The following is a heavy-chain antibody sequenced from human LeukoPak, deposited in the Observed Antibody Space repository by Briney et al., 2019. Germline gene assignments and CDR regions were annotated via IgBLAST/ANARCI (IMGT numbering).Heavy chain of an antibody. CDR2: IYYSGST. D-gene: IGHD2-2*01. CDR3: ARGDIVVVPAAIRFDP. V-gene: IGHV4-59*01. CDR1: GVSISSYY. Sequence: SETLSLTCTVSGVSISSYYWSWIRQPPGKGLEWIGYIYYSGSTNYNPSLKSRVTISVDTSKNQFSLKLSSVTAADTAVYYCARGDIVVVPAAIRFDPWGQGTLVTVSS. J-gene: IGHJ5*02.